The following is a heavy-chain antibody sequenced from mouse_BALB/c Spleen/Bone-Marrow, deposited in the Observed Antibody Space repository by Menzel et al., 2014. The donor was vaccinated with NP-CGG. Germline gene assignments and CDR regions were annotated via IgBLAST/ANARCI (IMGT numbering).Heavy chain of an antibody. CDR2: IDPANGNT. J-gene: IGHJ2*01. CDR3: ARYRLGTYFDY. D-gene: IGHD2-14*01. V-gene: IGHV14-3*02. CDR1: GFNIKDTY. Sequence: SGAELVKPGASVKLSCTASGFNIKDTYMHWVKQRPEQGLEWIGRIDPANGNTKYDPKFQGKATITADTSSNTAYLQLSSLTSEDTAVYYCARYRLGTYFDYWAKAPLSQSPQ.